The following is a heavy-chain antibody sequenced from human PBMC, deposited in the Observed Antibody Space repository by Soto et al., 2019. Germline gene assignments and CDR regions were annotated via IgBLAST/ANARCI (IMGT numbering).Heavy chain of an antibody. Sequence: SETLSLTCTVSGGSISPFYWSWVRQPPGKGLEWIGYLYYSGNTNYNPSLKSRVTISVDASKNQVSLRLTSVTAADTAVYYCARVGGVAARTFDYWGQGTVVTVSS. J-gene: IGHJ4*02. V-gene: IGHV4-59*01. CDR1: GGSISPFY. CDR2: LYYSGNT. D-gene: IGHD2-15*01. CDR3: ARVGGVAARTFDY.